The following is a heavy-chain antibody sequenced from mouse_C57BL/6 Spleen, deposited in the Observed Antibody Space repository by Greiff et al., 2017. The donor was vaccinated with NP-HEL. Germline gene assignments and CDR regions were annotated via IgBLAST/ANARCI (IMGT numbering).Heavy chain of an antibody. V-gene: IGHV5-17*01. CDR3: AGEDGYYRAWFAY. Sequence: EVKLMESGGGLVKPGGSLKLSCAASGFTFSDYGMHWVRQAPEKGLEWVAYISSGSSTIYYADTVKGRFTISRDNAKNTLFLQMTSLRSEDTAMYYCAGEDGYYRAWFAYWGQGTLVTVSA. CDR2: ISSGSSTI. J-gene: IGHJ3*01. CDR1: GFTFSDYG. D-gene: IGHD2-3*01.